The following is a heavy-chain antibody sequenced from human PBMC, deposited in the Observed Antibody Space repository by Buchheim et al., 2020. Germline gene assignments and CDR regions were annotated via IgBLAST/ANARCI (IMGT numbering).Heavy chain of an antibody. CDR3: ARVPRRTIFGVVTYNWFDP. Sequence: QVQLVQSGAEVKKPGSSVKVSCKASGVTFSSYAISWVRQAPGQGLEWMGGIIPIFGTANYAQKFQGRVTITADKSTSTAYMELSSLRSEDTAVYYCARVPRRTIFGVVTYNWFDPWGQGTL. CDR1: GVTFSSYA. CDR2: IIPIFGTA. D-gene: IGHD3-3*01. V-gene: IGHV1-69*06. J-gene: IGHJ5*02.